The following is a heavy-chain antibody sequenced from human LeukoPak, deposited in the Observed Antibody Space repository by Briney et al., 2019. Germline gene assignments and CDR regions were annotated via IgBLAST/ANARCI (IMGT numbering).Heavy chain of an antibody. CDR3: AGGSGDDY. D-gene: IGHD3-10*01. J-gene: IGHJ4*02. Sequence: GGSLRLSCAASGFTFSSYSMNWVRQAPGKGLEWVSYISSSSSTIYYADSVKGRFTISRDNAKNSLYLQMNSLRAEDTAVYYCAGGSGDDYWGQGTLVTVSS. CDR1: GFTFSSYS. V-gene: IGHV3-48*01. CDR2: ISSSSSTI.